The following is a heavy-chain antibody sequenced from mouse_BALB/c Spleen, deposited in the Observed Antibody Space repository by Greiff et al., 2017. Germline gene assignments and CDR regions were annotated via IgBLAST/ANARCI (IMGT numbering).Heavy chain of an antibody. CDR2: IYPGGGYT. V-gene: IGHV1-63*02. CDR1: GYTFTNYW. Sequence: QVQLQQSGAELVRPGTSVKMSCKAAGYTFTNYWIGWVKQRPGHGLEWIGDIYPGGGYTNYNEKFKGKATLTADTSSSTAHMELRSLASEDSAVYYCAREGLRRRYAMDYWGQGTSVTVSS. CDR3: AREGLRRRYAMDY. J-gene: IGHJ4*01. D-gene: IGHD2-4*01.